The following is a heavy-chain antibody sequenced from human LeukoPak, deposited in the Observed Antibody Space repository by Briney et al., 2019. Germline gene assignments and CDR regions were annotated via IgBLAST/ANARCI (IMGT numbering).Heavy chain of an antibody. V-gene: IGHV3-23*01. CDR3: ATTTGSSGYYGY. D-gene: IGHD3-22*01. CDR2: ISGSGGST. CDR1: GFTVSSNY. J-gene: IGHJ4*02. Sequence: GGSLRLSCAASGFTVSSNYMSWVRQAPGKGLEWVSAISGSGGSTYYADSVKGRFTISRDNSKNTLYLQMNSLRAEDTAVYYCATTTGSSGYYGYWGQGTLVTVSS.